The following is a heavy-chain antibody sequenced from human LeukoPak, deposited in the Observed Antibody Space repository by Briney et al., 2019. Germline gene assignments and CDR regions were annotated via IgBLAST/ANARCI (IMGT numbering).Heavy chain of an antibody. CDR1: GGSITNYY. V-gene: IGHV4-59*01. CDR3: ARRVSTTSSFFDY. J-gene: IGHJ4*01. CDR2: VYYSGSA. D-gene: IGHD3-22*01. Sequence: SETLSLTCNVSGGSITNYYWGWIRQPPGKGLEWIGYVYYSGSANYNSSLQSRVTILVDTSKNQPSLRLSSVTAADTAVYYCARRVSTTSSFFDYWGHGALVTVSS.